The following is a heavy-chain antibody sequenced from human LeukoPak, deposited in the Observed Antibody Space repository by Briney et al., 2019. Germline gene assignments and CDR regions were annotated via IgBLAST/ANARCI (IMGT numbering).Heavy chain of an antibody. D-gene: IGHD3-3*01. J-gene: IGHJ5*02. Sequence: AAVQDSCMPSRYTLISYVINAVRQATGRGLAWMGWMNPNRGNTDYARKFRGGVTTTRNTSISTAYMELSSLRSEDTAVYYCARGLYDFWSGPRRRWFDPWGQGTLVTVSS. V-gene: IGHV1-8*03. CDR2: MNPNRGNT. CDR3: ARGLYDFWSGPRRRWFDP. CDR1: RYTLISYV.